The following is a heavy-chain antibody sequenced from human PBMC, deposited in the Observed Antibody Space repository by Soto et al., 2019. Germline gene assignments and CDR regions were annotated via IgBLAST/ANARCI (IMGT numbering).Heavy chain of an antibody. CDR2: IQSGGTT. J-gene: IGHJ6*04. D-gene: IGHD2-15*01. CDR3: ARDEVLCDGGRCYGIPLDV. CDR1: GFTVSSNY. V-gene: IGHV3-66*01. Sequence: EVQLVESGGGLVQPGGSLRLSCAASGFTVSSNYMTWVRQAPGKGLEWVSLIQSGGTTYYADSVKGRFTISRATSENTLHLQMDSLRVEDMAVYYCARDEVLCDGGRCYGIPLDVGGKGTTVTVSS.